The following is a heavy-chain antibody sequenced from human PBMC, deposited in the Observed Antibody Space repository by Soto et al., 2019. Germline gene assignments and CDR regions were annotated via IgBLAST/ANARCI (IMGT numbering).Heavy chain of an antibody. CDR1: GGTFSSYT. V-gene: IGHV1-69*02. J-gene: IGHJ4*02. CDR3: ATPAYCCGGSCYPDY. Sequence: QVQLVQSGAEVKKPGSSVKVSCKASGGTFSSYTISWVRQAPGQGLEWMGRIIPILGIANYAQKFQGRVTITAVQSTSIGYGALSSLTAEDTGVYYCATPAYCCGGSCYPDYWGRGTLVTVSS. CDR2: IIPILGIA. D-gene: IGHD2-15*01.